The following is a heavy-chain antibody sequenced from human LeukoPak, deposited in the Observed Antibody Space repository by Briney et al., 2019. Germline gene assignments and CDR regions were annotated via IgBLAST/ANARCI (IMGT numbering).Heavy chain of an antibody. CDR2: IRSKGNSYAT. D-gene: IGHD5-12*01. CDR3: TNYRGSSDYFDAFEI. CDR1: GFTFSGSA. J-gene: IGHJ3*02. V-gene: IGHV3-73*01. Sequence: GGSLRLSCAVSGFTFSGSAMHWVRQASGKGLEWVGRIRSKGNSYATAYAASVKGRFTISRDDSKNTAYLQMNSLKTEDTAVYYCTNYRGSSDYFDAFEIWGQGTMVTVSS.